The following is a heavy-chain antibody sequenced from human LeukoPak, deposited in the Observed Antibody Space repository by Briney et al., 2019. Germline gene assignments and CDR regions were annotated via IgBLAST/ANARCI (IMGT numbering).Heavy chain of an antibody. J-gene: IGHJ4*02. CDR1: GGSISSYY. Sequence: SETLSLTCTVSGGSISSYYWSWIRQPPGKGLEWIGYIYYSGSTNYNPSLKSRVTISVDTSKNQFSLKLSSVTAADTAVYYCARVGRESSSWYPFDYWGQGTLVTVSS. V-gene: IGHV4-59*01. CDR2: IYYSGST. CDR3: ARVGRESSSWYPFDY. D-gene: IGHD6-13*01.